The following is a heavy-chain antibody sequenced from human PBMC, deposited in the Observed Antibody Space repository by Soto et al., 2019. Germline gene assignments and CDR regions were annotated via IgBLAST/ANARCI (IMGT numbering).Heavy chain of an antibody. V-gene: IGHV3-30-3*01. CDR3: ARDRRNWGDYFDY. CDR2: ISYDGSNK. Sequence: QVPLVESGGGVVQPGRSLRLSCAASGFTFSSYAMHWVRQAPGKGLEWVAVISYDGSNKYYADSVKGRFTISRDNSKNTLYLQMNSLRAEDTAVYYCARDRRNWGDYFDYWGQGTLVTVSS. J-gene: IGHJ4*02. CDR1: GFTFSSYA. D-gene: IGHD7-27*01.